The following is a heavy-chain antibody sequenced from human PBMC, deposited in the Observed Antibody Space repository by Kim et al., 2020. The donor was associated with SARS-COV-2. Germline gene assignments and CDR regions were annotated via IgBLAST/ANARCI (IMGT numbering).Heavy chain of an antibody. Sequence: SETLSLTCAVSGGSISSSNWWSWVRQPPGKGLEWIGEIYHSGSTNYNPSLKSRVTISVDKSKNQFSLKLSSVTAADTAVYYCARGGRWEPTDNPFDYWGQGTLVTVSS. CDR2: IYHSGST. D-gene: IGHD1-26*01. V-gene: IGHV4-4*02. J-gene: IGHJ4*02. CDR1: GGSISSSNW. CDR3: ARGGRWEPTDNPFDY.